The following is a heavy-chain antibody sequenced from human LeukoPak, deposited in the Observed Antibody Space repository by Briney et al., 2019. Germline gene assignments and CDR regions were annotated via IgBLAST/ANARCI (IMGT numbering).Heavy chain of an antibody. Sequence: PSETLSLTCTVSGGSSSSNYWSWIRQPPGKGLEWIGYIYYSGSTNYNPSLKSRVTISVDTSKNQFSLKLSSVTAADTAVFYCARANYYDSSGLRYWGQGTLVTVSS. D-gene: IGHD3-22*01. V-gene: IGHV4-59*01. CDR1: GGSSSSNY. CDR2: IYYSGST. CDR3: ARANYYDSSGLRY. J-gene: IGHJ4*02.